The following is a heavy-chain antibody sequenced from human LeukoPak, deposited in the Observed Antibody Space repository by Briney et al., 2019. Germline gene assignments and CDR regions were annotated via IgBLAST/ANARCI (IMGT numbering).Heavy chain of an antibody. CDR2: ISGSGGST. V-gene: IGHV3-23*01. Sequence: GGSLRLSCAASGFTFSTYAMSWVRQAPGKGLEWVSAISGSGGSTFYADSVEGRFTISRDNSKNTLYLQMNSLRAEDTAVYYCAKVLVGATTVSDYWGQGTLVTVSS. J-gene: IGHJ4*02. CDR1: GFTFSTYA. CDR3: AKVLVGATTVSDY. D-gene: IGHD1-26*01.